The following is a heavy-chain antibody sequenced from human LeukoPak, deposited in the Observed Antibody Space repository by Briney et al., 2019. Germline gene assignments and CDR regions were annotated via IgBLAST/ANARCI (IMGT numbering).Heavy chain of an antibody. J-gene: IGHJ3*02. Sequence: GGSLRLSCAASGFTFSSYAMHWVRQAPGKGLEYVSAISSNGGSTYYANSVKGRFTISRDNSKNTLYLQMGSLRAEDMAVYYCARDLHSSSSRAFDIWGQGTMVTVSS. D-gene: IGHD6-6*01. CDR2: ISSNGGST. V-gene: IGHV3-64*01. CDR1: GFTFSSYA. CDR3: ARDLHSSSSRAFDI.